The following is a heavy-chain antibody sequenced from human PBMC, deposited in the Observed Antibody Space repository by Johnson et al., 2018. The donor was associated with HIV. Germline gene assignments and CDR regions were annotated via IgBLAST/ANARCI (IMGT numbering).Heavy chain of an antibody. CDR1: GFTFSSYA. V-gene: IGHV3-30-3*01. D-gene: IGHD7-27*01. Sequence: QMLLVESGGGVVQPGRSLRLSCAASGFTFSSYAMHWVRQAPGKGLEWVAVISYDGSNKYYADSVKGRFTISRDNSKNTLYLQMNSLRAEDTAVYYCARIRPANWGVNDAFDIWGQGTMVTVSS. CDR2: ISYDGSNK. J-gene: IGHJ3*02. CDR3: ARIRPANWGVNDAFDI.